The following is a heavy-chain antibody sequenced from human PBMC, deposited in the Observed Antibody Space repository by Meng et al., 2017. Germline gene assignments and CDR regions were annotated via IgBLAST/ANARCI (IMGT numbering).Heavy chain of an antibody. CDR2: IYTSGST. CDR1: VGSISSYY. CDR3: AREKYSSSWYYAFDI. D-gene: IGHD6-13*01. Sequence: QVQPAGSGPGLVKPSWTPSLTCAVSVGSISSYYWSWIRQPAGKGLEWIGRIYTSGSTNYNPSLKSRVTMSVDTSKNQFSLKLSSVTAADTAVYYCAREKYSSSWYYAFDIWGQGTMVTVSS. J-gene: IGHJ3*02. V-gene: IGHV4-4*07.